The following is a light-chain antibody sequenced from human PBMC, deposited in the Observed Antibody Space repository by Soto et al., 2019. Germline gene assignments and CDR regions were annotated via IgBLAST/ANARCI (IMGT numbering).Light chain of an antibody. J-gene: IGKJ1*01. CDR3: QEYDSHSRGT. CDR2: DAS. V-gene: IGKV1-5*01. Sequence: DIQMTHSPSTLSACVGDIVTITCRASQSISSWLAWYQQKPGKAPKLLIYDASSLESGVPSRFSGSRSGTEFTLTINSLQSDDFATYYWQEYDSHSRGTFGQGTKV. CDR1: QSISSW.